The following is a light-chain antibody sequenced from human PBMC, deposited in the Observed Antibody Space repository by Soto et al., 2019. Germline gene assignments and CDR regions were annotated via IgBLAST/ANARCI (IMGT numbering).Light chain of an antibody. Sequence: QSALTQPASVSGSPGQSITISCTGTSSDVGSYNLVSWYQQHPGRAPKLMIYAGSKRPSGVSNRFSGSKSGNTASLTISGLQAEDEADYYCCSYAGSSTVLFGGGTKLTVL. CDR1: SSDVGSYNL. CDR3: CSYAGSSTVL. J-gene: IGLJ2*01. V-gene: IGLV2-23*01. CDR2: AGS.